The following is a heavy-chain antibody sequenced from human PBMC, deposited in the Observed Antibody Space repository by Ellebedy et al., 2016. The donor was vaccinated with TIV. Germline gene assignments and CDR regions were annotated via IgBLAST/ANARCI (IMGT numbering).Heavy chain of an antibody. J-gene: IGHJ4*02. V-gene: IGHV3-74*01. CDR2: SDQEGSGT. D-gene: IGHD1-1*01. CDR1: GFTFTNYW. CDR3: ARALTTGSYYFDF. Sequence: GESLKISCAASGFTFTNYWMHWVRQVPGKGLVWVARSDQEGSGTSYADSVKGRFTISRDNAKNTLYLQMNSLRAEDTAVYYCARALTTGSYYFDFWGQGTLVIVSS.